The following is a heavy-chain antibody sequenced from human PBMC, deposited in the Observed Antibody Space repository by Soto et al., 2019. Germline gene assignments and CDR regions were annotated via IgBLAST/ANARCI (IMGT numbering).Heavy chain of an antibody. V-gene: IGHV4-61*01. D-gene: IGHD5-12*01. Sequence: SETLSLTCTVSGSSVSSGLYYWSWIRQSPGKGLEWIGYIYYTGTTNRNPSLRSRVSMSIDTSKNQFSLKLNSVTAADTAVYYCARTPGDGYNWYFDYWGQGTLVTVSS. CDR1: GSSVSSGLYY. J-gene: IGHJ4*02. CDR3: ARTPGDGYNWYFDY. CDR2: IYYTGTT.